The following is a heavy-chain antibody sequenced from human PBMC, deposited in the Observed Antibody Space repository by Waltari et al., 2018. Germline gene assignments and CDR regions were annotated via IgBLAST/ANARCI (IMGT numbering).Heavy chain of an antibody. CDR2: IRGSGGST. D-gene: IGHD3-22*01. CDR1: GFTFSSYA. J-gene: IGHJ4*02. CDR3: AKGDDLTMNLFDY. Sequence: EVQLVESGGGLVQPGGSLRLSCAASGFTFSSYAMSWVRQAPGKGLEWVSAIRGSGGSTDYADSGKGRFTISRDNSKNTLYLEMNSLIAEDTAVYYCAKGDDLTMNLFDYWGQGTLVTVSS. V-gene: IGHV3-23*04.